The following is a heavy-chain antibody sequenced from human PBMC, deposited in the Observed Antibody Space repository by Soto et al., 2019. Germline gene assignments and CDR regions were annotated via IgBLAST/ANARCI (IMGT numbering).Heavy chain of an antibody. J-gene: IGHJ4*02. Sequence: PSETLSLTCTVSGGSISSSSYYWGWIRQPPGKGLEWIGSIYYSGSTYYNPSLKSRVTISVDTSKNQFSLKLSSVTAADTAVYYCVRRRVFLDSWGQGTLVTVSS. CDR3: VRRRVFLDS. CDR1: GGSISSSSYY. CDR2: IYYSGST. V-gene: IGHV4-39*01.